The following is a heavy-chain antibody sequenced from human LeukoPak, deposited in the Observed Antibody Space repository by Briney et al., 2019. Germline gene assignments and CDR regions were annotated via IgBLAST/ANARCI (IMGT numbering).Heavy chain of an antibody. J-gene: IGHJ4*02. CDR3: ARGGCDYVWGSYRYKGCFDY. Sequence: SETLSLTCAVYGGSFSGYYWSWLRQPPGKGLEWIGEINHSGSTNYNPSLKSRVTISVDTSKNQFSLKLSSVTAADTAVYYCARGGCDYVWGSYRYKGCFDYWGQGTLVTVSS. CDR1: GGSFSGYY. D-gene: IGHD3-16*02. CDR2: INHSGST. V-gene: IGHV4-34*01.